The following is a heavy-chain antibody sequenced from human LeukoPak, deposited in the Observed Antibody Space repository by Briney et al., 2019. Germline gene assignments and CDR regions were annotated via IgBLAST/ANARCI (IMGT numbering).Heavy chain of an antibody. V-gene: IGHV3-30*02. Sequence: PGGSLRLSCAASGLTFSSYGMHWVRQAPGKGLEWVAFIRYDGSNKYYADSVKGRFTISRDNSKNTLYLQMNSLRAEDTAVYYCAKDDYGGNAPNDYWGQGTLVTVSS. J-gene: IGHJ4*02. CDR1: GLTFSSYG. CDR2: IRYDGSNK. CDR3: AKDDYGGNAPNDY. D-gene: IGHD4-23*01.